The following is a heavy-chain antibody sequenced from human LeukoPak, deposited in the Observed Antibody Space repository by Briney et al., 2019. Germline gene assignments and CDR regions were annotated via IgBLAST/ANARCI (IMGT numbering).Heavy chain of an antibody. Sequence: GGSLRLSCAASGFTFSSYAMSWVRQAPGKGLEWVSSISSSGANTYYAVSVKGRFTISRDNSKNTLYLQMSSLRVEDTAVYYCAKRDRPCSGDCSAPYYFDYWGQGTLVTVSS. V-gene: IGHV3-23*01. D-gene: IGHD2-21*02. CDR2: ISSSGANT. CDR1: GFTFSSYA. J-gene: IGHJ4*02. CDR3: AKRDRPCSGDCSAPYYFDY.